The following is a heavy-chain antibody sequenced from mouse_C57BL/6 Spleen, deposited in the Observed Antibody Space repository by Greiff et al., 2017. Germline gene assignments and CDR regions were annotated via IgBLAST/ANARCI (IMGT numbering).Heavy chain of an antibody. D-gene: IGHD1-1*01. V-gene: IGHV5-6*01. CDR1: GFTFSSYG. J-gene: IGHJ2*01. CDR3: ARLITTVVEGGYYFDY. CDR2: ISSGGSYT. Sequence: EVQGVESGGDLVKPGGSLKLSCAASGFTFSSYGMSWVRQTPDKRLEWVATISSGGSYTYYPDSVKGRFTISRDNAKNTLYLQMSSLKSEDTAMYYCARLITTVVEGGYYFDYWGQGTTLTVSS.